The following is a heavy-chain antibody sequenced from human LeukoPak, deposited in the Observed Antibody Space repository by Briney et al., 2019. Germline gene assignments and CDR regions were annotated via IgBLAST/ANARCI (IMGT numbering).Heavy chain of an antibody. D-gene: IGHD3-22*01. Sequence: SETLSLTCAVYVGSFSGYYWSWIRQPPGKGLEWIGEINNSGSSNYNPSLKSRVTISVDTPKNQFSLKLTAVTAADTAVYYCARSAYSSAGLYYYYYMDVWGRGPPVTVSS. CDR1: VGSFSGYY. J-gene: IGHJ6*03. CDR3: ARSAYSSAGLYYYYYMDV. CDR2: INNSGSS. V-gene: IGHV4-34*01.